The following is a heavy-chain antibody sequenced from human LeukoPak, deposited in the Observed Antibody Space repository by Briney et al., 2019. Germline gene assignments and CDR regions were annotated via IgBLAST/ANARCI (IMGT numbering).Heavy chain of an antibody. D-gene: IGHD5-12*01. CDR3: ARGGIVATIRYYYYGMDV. CDR1: GYTFTSYG. CDR2: ISAYNGNT. V-gene: IGHV1-18*01. Sequence: ASVKVSCKASGYTFTSYGISGVRQAPGQGREWMGWISAYNGNTNYAQKLQGRVTMTTDTSTSTAYMELSSLRSDDTAVYYCARGGIVATIRYYYYGMDVWGQGTTVTVSS. J-gene: IGHJ6*02.